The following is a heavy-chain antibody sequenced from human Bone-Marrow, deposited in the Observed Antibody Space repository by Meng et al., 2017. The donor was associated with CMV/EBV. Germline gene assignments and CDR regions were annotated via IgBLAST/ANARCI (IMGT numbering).Heavy chain of an antibody. Sequence: ISSGNWWSWVRQPPGKGLEWIGEIYHSGSTNYSPSLKSRVTISVDKSKNQFSLKLSSVTAADTAVYYCAGRDSSGDFWSGHYNWFDPWGQGTLVTVSS. V-gene: IGHV4-4*02. CDR2: IYHSGST. CDR1: ISSGNW. J-gene: IGHJ5*02. D-gene: IGHD3-3*01. CDR3: AGRDSSGDFWSGHYNWFDP.